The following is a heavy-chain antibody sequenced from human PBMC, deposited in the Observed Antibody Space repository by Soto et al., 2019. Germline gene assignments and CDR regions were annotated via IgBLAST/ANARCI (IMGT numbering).Heavy chain of an antibody. Sequence: SVKVSCKASGGTFSTYSMFWVRQAPGQGLEWMGRIIPMLGIRNYAQRFQDRVTITADKSTATAHMELSSLGSDDTAVYYCARDLIAPSSGSPSHFDYWGQGTLVTVSS. J-gene: IGHJ4*02. D-gene: IGHD6-19*01. CDR1: GGTFSTYS. CDR3: ARDLIAPSSGSPSHFDY. V-gene: IGHV1-69*04. CDR2: IIPMLGIR.